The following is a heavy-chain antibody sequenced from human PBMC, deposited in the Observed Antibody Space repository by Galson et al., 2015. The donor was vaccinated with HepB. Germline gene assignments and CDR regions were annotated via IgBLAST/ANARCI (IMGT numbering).Heavy chain of an antibody. CDR2: NRGSGGST. Sequence: SLRLSCAASGFTFSNYAMSWVRQVPGKGLEWVSANRGSGGSTYYADSVKGRFTNSRDNSKNTLYLQMNSLRAEDTAVYYCAKGKYYDVLTGYYPFDYWGQGNLVTVSS. CDR1: GFTFSNYA. D-gene: IGHD3-9*01. CDR3: AKGKYYDVLTGYYPFDY. V-gene: IGHV3-23*01. J-gene: IGHJ4*02.